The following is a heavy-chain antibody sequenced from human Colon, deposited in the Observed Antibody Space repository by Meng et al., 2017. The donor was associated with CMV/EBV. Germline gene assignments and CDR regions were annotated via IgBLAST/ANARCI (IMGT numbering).Heavy chain of an antibody. D-gene: IGHD6-6*01. CDR2: ISGDAGNT. J-gene: IGHJ4*02. CDR1: GFTFNAIG. V-gene: IGHV3-23*01. Sequence: EVQLLEXXGGLVHPGXALTLSXVASGFTFNAIGMSWVRQAPGKGVEWVSAISGDAGNTYYADSVKGRFTISRDNSKNILYLQMNSLRAEDTAAYHCLKRVDSTSRGFDYWGQGILVTVSS. CDR3: LKRVDSTSRGFDY.